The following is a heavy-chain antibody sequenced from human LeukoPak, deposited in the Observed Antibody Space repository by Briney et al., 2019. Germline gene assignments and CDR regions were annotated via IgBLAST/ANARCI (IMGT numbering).Heavy chain of an antibody. D-gene: IGHD3-22*01. CDR1: GGTFSSYA. J-gene: IGHJ4*02. Sequence: SVKVSCKASGGTFSSYAISWVRQAPGQGLEWMGRIIPILGIANYAQKFQGRVTITADKSTSTAYMELSGLRSEDTAVYYCARDGAYYYDSSGYSPKYYFDYWGQGTLVTVSS. V-gene: IGHV1-69*04. CDR2: IIPILGIA. CDR3: ARDGAYYYDSSGYSPKYYFDY.